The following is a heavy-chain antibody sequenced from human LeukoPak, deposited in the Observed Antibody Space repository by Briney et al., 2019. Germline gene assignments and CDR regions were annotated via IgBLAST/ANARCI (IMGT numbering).Heavy chain of an antibody. J-gene: IGHJ4*02. D-gene: IGHD6-13*01. CDR2: ISSDGGST. CDR3: ARAELAAAAGPSPPDY. V-gene: IGHV3-64*01. Sequence: GGSLRLSCAASGFTFSSYAMHWVRQAPGKGLEYVSAISSDGGSTYYANSVKGRFTISRDNSKNTLYLQMGSLRAEDMAVYYCARAELAAAAGPSPPDYWGQGTLVTVSS. CDR1: GFTFSSYA.